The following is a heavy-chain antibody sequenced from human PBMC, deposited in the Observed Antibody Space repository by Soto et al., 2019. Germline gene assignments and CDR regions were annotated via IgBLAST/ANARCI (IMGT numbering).Heavy chain of an antibody. D-gene: IGHD1-26*01. J-gene: IGHJ4*02. CDR2: ISDSGGTS. V-gene: IGHV3-23*04. CDR1: GGIFSNYV. Sequence: EVQLVDSGGGLVQPGGPPRLFCAVSGGIFSNYVMSWVRQAPLKGLEWVSSISDSGGTSDYADSVKGRFTISRDNSKNTLYLQMNSLRAEDTAIYSCAKRPRALLTFDYWGQGTLVTVSS. CDR3: AKRPRALLTFDY.